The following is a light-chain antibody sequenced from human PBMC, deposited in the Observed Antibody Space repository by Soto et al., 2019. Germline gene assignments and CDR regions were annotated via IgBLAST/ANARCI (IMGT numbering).Light chain of an antibody. CDR3: GSWDSSLSAYV. CDR1: SSNIGGNS. CDR2: DDN. V-gene: IGLV1-51*01. Sequence: QSGLTQPPSVSAAPGQKVTSSCSGSSSNIGGNSVSWYQQLPGTAPKLLIYDDNKRPSGIPDLFSGSKSGTSATLGITGFQTGDEADYYCGSWDSSLSAYVFGTGTKVTVL. J-gene: IGLJ1*01.